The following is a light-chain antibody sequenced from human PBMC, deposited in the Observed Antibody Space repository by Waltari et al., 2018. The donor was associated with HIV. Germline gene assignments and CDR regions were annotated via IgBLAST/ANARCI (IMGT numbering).Light chain of an antibody. CDR3: SSYAGSNLV. CDR2: EVN. CDR1: SSDVGGYNY. Sequence: QSALTQPPSASGSPGQSVTISCPGTSSDVGGYNYVSWYQQHPGKAPKLMIYEVNKRPSGVPDRFSGSKSGNTASLTVSGLQAEDEAEYYCSSYAGSNLVFGGGTKLTV. V-gene: IGLV2-8*01. J-gene: IGLJ2*01.